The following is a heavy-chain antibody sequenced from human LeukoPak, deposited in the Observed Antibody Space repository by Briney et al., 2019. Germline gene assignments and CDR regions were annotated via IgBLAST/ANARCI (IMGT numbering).Heavy chain of an antibody. V-gene: IGHV3-33*01. J-gene: IGHJ4*02. CDR1: GFTFSSYG. D-gene: IGHD6-19*01. CDR2: IWYDGSNK. Sequence: GGSLRLSCAASGFTFSSYGMHWVRQAPGKGLEWVAVIWYDGSNKYYADSVKGRFTISRDNSKNTLYLQMNSLRAEGTAVYYCAISRGWYHYWGQGTLVTVSS. CDR3: AISRGWYHY.